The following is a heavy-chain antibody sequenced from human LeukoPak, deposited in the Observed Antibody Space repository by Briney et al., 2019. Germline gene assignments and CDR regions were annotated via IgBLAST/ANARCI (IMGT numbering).Heavy chain of an antibody. Sequence: EGSLRLSCAGSGFTFGGYGVHWFRQTPGKGLEWVAVIAYDGSRAFYADSVKGRFTISRDNSKNTMSVQMDDLRAEDTAVYYCTRYNNDHFDYWGQGTLVTVSS. V-gene: IGHV3-33*01. CDR3: TRYNNDHFDY. J-gene: IGHJ4*02. D-gene: IGHD1-14*01. CDR2: IAYDGSRA. CDR1: GFTFGGYG.